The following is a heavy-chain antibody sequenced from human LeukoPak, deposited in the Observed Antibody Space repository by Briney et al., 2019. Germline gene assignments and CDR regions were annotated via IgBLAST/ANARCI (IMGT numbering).Heavy chain of an antibody. CDR1: GGSISSYY. CDR2: IYTSGST. V-gene: IGHV4-4*07. CDR3: ARDNFGHYGSGNNAFAI. Sequence: SETLSLTCTVSGGSISSYYWSWIRQPAGKGLKWIGRIYTSGSTNYNPSLKSRVTMSVDTSKNQFSLKLSSVTAADTAVYYCARDNFGHYGSGNNAFAIWGQGTMVTVSS. D-gene: IGHD3-10*01. J-gene: IGHJ3*02.